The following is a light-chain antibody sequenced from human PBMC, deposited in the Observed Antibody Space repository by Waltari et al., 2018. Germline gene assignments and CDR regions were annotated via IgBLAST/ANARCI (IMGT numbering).Light chain of an antibody. J-gene: IGLJ2*01. Sequence: QSVLTQPPSASGTPGQRVSISCSGSASNLGSDSVNWYQQLPGAAPKLLIYIDNRRPPGVPDRFSGSKSGTSASLAISGLQSEDEADYYCAAWDSRLNGVVFGGGTRLTVL. CDR3: AAWDSRLNGVV. CDR1: ASNLGSDS. V-gene: IGLV1-44*01. CDR2: IDN.